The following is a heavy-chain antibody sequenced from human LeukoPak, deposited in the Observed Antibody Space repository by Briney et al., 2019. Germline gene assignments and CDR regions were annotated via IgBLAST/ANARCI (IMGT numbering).Heavy chain of an antibody. J-gene: IGHJ6*03. CDR3: ARVLKGAMKTKGLYYMVV. D-gene: IGHD2-2*01. CDR1: GYTFTSYD. CDR2: MNPNSGNT. Sequence: ASVKVSCKASGYTFTSYDINWVRQATGQGLEWMGWMNPNSGNTGYAQKFQGRVTMTRNTSISTAYMELSSLRSEDTAVYYCARVLKGAMKTKGLYYMVVWGKGTTVTVSS. V-gene: IGHV1-8*01.